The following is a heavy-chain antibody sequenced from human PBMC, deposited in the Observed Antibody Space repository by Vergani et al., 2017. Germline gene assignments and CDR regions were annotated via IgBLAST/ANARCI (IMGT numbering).Heavy chain of an antibody. V-gene: IGHV3-48*03. J-gene: IGHJ6*02. CDR1: GFTFSSYE. Sequence: EVQLVESGGGLVQPGGSLRLSCAASGFTFSSYEMNWVRQAPGKGLEWVSYISSSGSTIYYADSVKGRFTISRDNAKNSLYLQMNSLRAEDTAVYYCARGQDIVVVPAAMSFGYYYGMDVWGQGTTVTVSS. CDR2: ISSSGSTI. D-gene: IGHD2-2*01. CDR3: ARGQDIVVVPAAMSFGYYYGMDV.